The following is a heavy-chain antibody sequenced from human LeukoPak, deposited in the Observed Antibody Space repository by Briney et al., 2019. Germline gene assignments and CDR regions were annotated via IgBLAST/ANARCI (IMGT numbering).Heavy chain of an antibody. CDR3: ARASGSYYGGYYFDY. V-gene: IGHV4-39*07. J-gene: IGHJ4*02. D-gene: IGHD1-26*01. Sequence: PSETLSLTCSVSGGSISSSNYYWGWIRQPPGKGLEWIGSIYYSGYTYYNPSLESRVTISVDTSKNQFSLKLSSVTAADTAVYYCARASGSYYGGYYFDYWGQGTLVTVSS. CDR1: GGSISSSNYY. CDR2: IYYSGYT.